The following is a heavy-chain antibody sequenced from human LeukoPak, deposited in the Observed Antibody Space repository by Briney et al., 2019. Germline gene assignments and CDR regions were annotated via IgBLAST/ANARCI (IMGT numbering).Heavy chain of an antibody. Sequence: PSETLSLTCTVSGGSISSYYWSWIRQPAGKGLEWIGRIYTSGSTNYNPSLKSRVTMSVDTSKNQFSLKLSSVTAADTAVYYCARDGRGTAMPEIAGYYYYYMDVWGKGTTVTISS. D-gene: IGHD5-18*01. CDR2: IYTSGST. V-gene: IGHV4-4*07. CDR1: GGSISSYY. CDR3: ARDGRGTAMPEIAGYYYYYMDV. J-gene: IGHJ6*03.